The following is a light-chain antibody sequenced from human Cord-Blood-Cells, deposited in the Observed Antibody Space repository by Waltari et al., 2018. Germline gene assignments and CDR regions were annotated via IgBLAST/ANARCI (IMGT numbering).Light chain of an antibody. J-gene: IGKJ1*01. Sequence: EIVLTQSPATLSLSPGERATLSCRASPSVRSYLAWYQQKPGQAPRLLIDDASNRATGIPARFSGSGSGTDFTLTISSLEPEDFAVYYCQQRSNWPWTFGQGTKVEIK. CDR1: PSVRSY. CDR2: DAS. V-gene: IGKV3-11*01. CDR3: QQRSNWPWT.